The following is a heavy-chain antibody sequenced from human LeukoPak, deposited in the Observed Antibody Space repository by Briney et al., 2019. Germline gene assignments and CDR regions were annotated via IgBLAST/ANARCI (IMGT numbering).Heavy chain of an antibody. V-gene: IGHV3-23*01. J-gene: IGHJ4*02. D-gene: IGHD5-18*01. Sequence: GGSLRLSCAASGFTFSGYPMSWVRQAPGKGLEWVSAISGSGGSTYYADSVKGRFTISRDNSKNTLYLQMNSLRAEDTAVYYCAMYRGYTYGYPFDYWGQGTLVTVSS. CDR1: GFTFSGYP. CDR3: AMYRGYTYGYPFDY. CDR2: ISGSGGST.